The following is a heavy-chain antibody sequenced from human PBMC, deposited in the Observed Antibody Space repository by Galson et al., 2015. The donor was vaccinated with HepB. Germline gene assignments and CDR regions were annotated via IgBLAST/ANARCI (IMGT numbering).Heavy chain of an antibody. CDR2: ISAYNGNT. V-gene: IGHV1-18*04. CDR1: GYTFTSYG. J-gene: IGHJ2*01. D-gene: IGHD3-22*01. Sequence: SVKVSCKASGYTFTSYGISWVRQAPGQGLEWMGWISAYNGNTNYAQKLQGRVTMTTDTSTSTAYMELRSLRSDDTAVYYCARVPEVYYYDGSGYLRGWYFDLWGRGTLVTVSS. CDR3: ARVPEVYYYDGSGYLRGWYFDL.